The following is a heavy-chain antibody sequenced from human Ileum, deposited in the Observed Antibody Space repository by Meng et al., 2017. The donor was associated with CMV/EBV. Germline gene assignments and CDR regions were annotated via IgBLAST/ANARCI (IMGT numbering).Heavy chain of an antibody. V-gene: IGHV4-39*07. CDR3: ASGDPLRAVDF. Sequence: QLAPQESGPGLVKPSETLSLTCTVSGASISRSTYYWGWIRQPPGKGLEWIGSIYYSGGTYYNPSLKSRVTISVDTSKNQFSLKLNSVTAADTAVYYCASGDPLRAVDFWGQGTLVTVSS. CDR2: IYYSGGT. D-gene: IGHD2-21*02. J-gene: IGHJ4*02. CDR1: GASISRSTYY.